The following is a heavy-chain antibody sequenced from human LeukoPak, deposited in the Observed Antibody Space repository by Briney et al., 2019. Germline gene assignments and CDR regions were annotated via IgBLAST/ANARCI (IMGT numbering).Heavy chain of an antibody. Sequence: SGTLSLTCTVSGASISTYSWSWVRQPPGKGLEWIGYIYSSGNTNYNPSLKSRVTISLDVSKNQFSLKLTSVTAADTAVYYCANSYDGKIVPFDNWGQGALVAVSS. CDR3: ANSYDGKIVPFDN. CDR2: IYSSGNT. CDR1: GASISTYS. D-gene: IGHD4-23*01. J-gene: IGHJ4*02. V-gene: IGHV4-4*09.